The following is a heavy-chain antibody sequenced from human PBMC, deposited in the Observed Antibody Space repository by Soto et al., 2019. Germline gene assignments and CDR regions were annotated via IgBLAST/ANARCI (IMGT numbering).Heavy chain of an antibody. V-gene: IGHV4-59*02. CDR2: TAYTVNT. D-gene: IGHD3-3*02. CDR3: ERDTHSCFTHYFDP. Sequence: XATLSLPYVVSGGSVTSYQWSCLRQFPGKGLESIAYTAYTVNTNYNPSLKSRVTISIDTTKNQLSLKLASMTAANTAVYYRERDTHSCFTHYFDPWAKRTLVTVSS. J-gene: IGHJ5*02. CDR1: GGSVTSYQ.